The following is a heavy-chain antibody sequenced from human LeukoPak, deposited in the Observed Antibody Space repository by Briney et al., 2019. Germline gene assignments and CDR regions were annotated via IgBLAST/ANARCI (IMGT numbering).Heavy chain of an antibody. Sequence: PGGSLRLSCAASGFTFSTNGMHWVRQAPGKGLEWVAVISYDGSNQYYADSVKGRFTISRDNSKSTVHLQMNSLRAEDTAVYYCAKERPGLFGELLDYWGQGTLVTVSS. CDR2: ISYDGSNQ. CDR3: AKERPGLFGELLDY. J-gene: IGHJ4*02. V-gene: IGHV3-30*18. D-gene: IGHD3-10*02. CDR1: GFTFSTNG.